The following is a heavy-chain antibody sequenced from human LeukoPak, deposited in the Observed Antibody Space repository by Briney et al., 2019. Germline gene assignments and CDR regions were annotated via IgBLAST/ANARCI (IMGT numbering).Heavy chain of an antibody. J-gene: IGHJ4*02. Sequence: ASVKVSCKVSGYTFTDYYMHWVQQAPGEGLEWMGLVDPEDGETIYAEKFQGRVTITADTSTDTAYMELSSLRSEDTAVYYCATDSTVRGPIPRGYFDYWGQGTLVTVSS. V-gene: IGHV1-69-2*01. D-gene: IGHD3-10*01. CDR1: GYTFTDYY. CDR2: VDPEDGET. CDR3: ATDSTVRGPIPRGYFDY.